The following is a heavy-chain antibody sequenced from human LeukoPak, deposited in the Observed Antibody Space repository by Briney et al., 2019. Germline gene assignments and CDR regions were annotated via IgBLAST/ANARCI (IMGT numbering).Heavy chain of an antibody. CDR1: GFTFSSYG. Sequence: GGSLRFSCAAAGFTFSSYGMHWVRQAPGKGLEWVSGISWNSGSIGYADSVKGRFTISRDNAKNSLYLQMNSLRSEDTAVYYCARDTGYSRSSDFWGQGTLVTVSS. D-gene: IGHD6-6*01. CDR2: ISWNSGSI. V-gene: IGHV3-9*01. CDR3: ARDTGYSRSSDF. J-gene: IGHJ4*02.